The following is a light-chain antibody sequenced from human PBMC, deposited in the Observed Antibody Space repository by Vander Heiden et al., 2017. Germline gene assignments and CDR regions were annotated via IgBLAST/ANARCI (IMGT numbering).Light chain of an antibody. CDR2: DAS. CDR1: QNISHF. CDR3: QQVDTWPLT. J-gene: IGKJ4*01. Sequence: ILLTQSPPTLSLSPGESATLSCKASQNISHFLAWYQQKPGQTPRLLFYDASKRATGIPARFSGSGSGTDFTLAISSLEPEDCAVYYCQQVDTWPLTFGGGTKVEIK. V-gene: IGKV3-11*01.